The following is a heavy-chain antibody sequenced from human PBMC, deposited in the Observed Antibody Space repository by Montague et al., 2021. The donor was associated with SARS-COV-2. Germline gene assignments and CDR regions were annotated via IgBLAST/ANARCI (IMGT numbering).Heavy chain of an antibody. CDR1: GGSISSSDYY. CDR3: ARTNYDFWRGHQRGGAFDI. D-gene: IGHD3-3*01. J-gene: IGHJ3*02. Sequence: SETLSLTCTVSGGSISSSDYYWGWIRQPPGKGLEWIGSLFYSVNTYYNPSLKSRVTISVDTSKNQFSLKLSSVTAADTAVYYCARTNYDFWRGHQRGGAFDIWGLGTMVTVSS. V-gene: IGHV4-39*01. CDR2: LFYSVNT.